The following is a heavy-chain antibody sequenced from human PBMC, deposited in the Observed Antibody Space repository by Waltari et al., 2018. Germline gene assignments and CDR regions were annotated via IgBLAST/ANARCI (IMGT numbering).Heavy chain of an antibody. J-gene: IGHJ4*02. Sequence: QVQLVESGGGVVQPGGSLRLSCAASGFTFSSYGMHWVRQAPGKGLEWVAFIRYDGSNKYYADSVKGRFTISRDNSKNTLYLQMNSLRAEDTAVYYCARAIFGVVTQGLYYWGQGTLVTVSS. CDR2: IRYDGSNK. CDR3: ARAIFGVVTQGLYY. D-gene: IGHD3-3*02. CDR1: GFTFSSYG. V-gene: IGHV3-30*02.